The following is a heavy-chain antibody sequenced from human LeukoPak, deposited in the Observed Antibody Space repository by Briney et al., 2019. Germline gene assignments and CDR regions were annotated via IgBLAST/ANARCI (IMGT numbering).Heavy chain of an antibody. V-gene: IGHV1-69*06. Sequence: ASVKVSCKASGYTFTSYGISWVRQAPGQGLEWMGGIIPIFGTANYAQKFQGRVTITADKSTSTAYMELSSLRSEDTAVYYCASSYYYDSSGYPRTNYYYYMDVWGKGTTVTVSS. J-gene: IGHJ6*03. CDR2: IIPIFGTA. CDR1: GYTFTSYG. D-gene: IGHD3-22*01. CDR3: ASSYYYDSSGYPRTNYYYYMDV.